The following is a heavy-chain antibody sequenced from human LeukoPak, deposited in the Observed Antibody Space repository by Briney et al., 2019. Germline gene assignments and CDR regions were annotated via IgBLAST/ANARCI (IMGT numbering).Heavy chain of an antibody. J-gene: IGHJ4*02. V-gene: IGHV3-30*02. Sequence: GGSLRLSCAASGFTFSSYGMHWVRQAPGKGLEWVAFIRYDGSNKYYADSVKGRFTISRDNSKNTLYLQMNSLRAEDTAVYYCAKGARIAVAGFADYWGQGTLVTVSS. CDR1: GFTFSSYG. D-gene: IGHD6-19*01. CDR3: AKGARIAVAGFADY. CDR2: IRYDGSNK.